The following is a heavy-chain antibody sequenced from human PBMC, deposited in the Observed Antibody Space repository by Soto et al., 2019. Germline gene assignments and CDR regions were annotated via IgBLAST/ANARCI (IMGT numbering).Heavy chain of an antibody. Sequence: GGSLRPSCAVSGFTFSNYAIHWVLQAPDKRLEWVPVISYDGSNKYYADSVKGRFTISRDNSKNTLYLQMNSLRAEDTAVYYCARDLDVTVFGVVIRRGMDVWGQGTTVTV. CDR3: ARDLDVTVFGVVIRRGMDV. J-gene: IGHJ6*02. CDR2: ISYDGSNK. D-gene: IGHD3-3*01. V-gene: IGHV3-30-3*01. CDR1: GFTFSNYA.